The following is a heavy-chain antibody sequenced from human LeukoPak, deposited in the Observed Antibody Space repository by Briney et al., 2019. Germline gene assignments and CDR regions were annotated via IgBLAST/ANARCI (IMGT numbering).Heavy chain of an antibody. J-gene: IGHJ4*02. CDR1: GFTFSSYA. CDR2: ISGSGGST. V-gene: IGHV3-23*01. Sequence: PGGSLRLSCAASGFTFSSYAMSWVRQAPGKGLEWVSAISGSGGSTYYADSVKGRFTISRDNSKDTLYLQMNSLRAEDTAVYYCAKGDDFWVVTYFDYWGQGTLVTVSS. CDR3: AKGDDFWVVTYFDY. D-gene: IGHD3-3*01.